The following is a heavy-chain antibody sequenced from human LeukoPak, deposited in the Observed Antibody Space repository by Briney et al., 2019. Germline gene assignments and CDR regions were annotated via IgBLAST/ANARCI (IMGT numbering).Heavy chain of an antibody. CDR2: IKKTGSET. CDR1: GFTFSHFW. J-gene: IGHJ4*02. CDR3: ARVDGYCSGGNCYSYFDS. Sequence: PGGSLRLSCAASGFTFSHFWMSWVRQAPGKGLEWVAYIKKTGSETYYVDSVKGRFTITRDNTRNSLFLQMHSLRAEDTAVYFCARVDGYCSGGNCYSYFDSWGQGTLVTVSS. D-gene: IGHD2-15*01. V-gene: IGHV3-7*01.